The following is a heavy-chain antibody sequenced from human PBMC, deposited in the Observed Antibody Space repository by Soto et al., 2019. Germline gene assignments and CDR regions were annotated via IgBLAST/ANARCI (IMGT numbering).Heavy chain of an antibody. J-gene: IGHJ4*02. D-gene: IGHD2-2*01. CDR2: ISGSGGST. V-gene: IGHV3-23*01. Sequence: GGSLRLSCAASGFTFSSYAMSWVRQAPGKGLEWVSAISGSGGSTYYADSVKGRFTISRDNSKNTLHLQMNSLRAEDTAVYYCAKAPQYCSSTSCFDYWGQGTLVTVSS. CDR3: AKAPQYCSSTSCFDY. CDR1: GFTFSSYA.